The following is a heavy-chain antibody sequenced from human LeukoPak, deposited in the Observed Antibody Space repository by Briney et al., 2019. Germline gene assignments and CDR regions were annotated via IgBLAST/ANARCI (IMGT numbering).Heavy chain of an antibody. CDR1: GGSINSFY. J-gene: IGHJ4*02. Sequence: PSETLSLTCAVSGGSINSFYWSWIRQPPGKGLEWIGYIYYTGSTSYNPSLKGRVTISVDTSKNQFSLRLSSVTAADTAVYYCAREGGLVPGYFDYWGQGTLVTVSS. D-gene: IGHD3/OR15-3a*01. V-gene: IGHV4-59*01. CDR3: AREGGLVPGYFDY. CDR2: IYYTGST.